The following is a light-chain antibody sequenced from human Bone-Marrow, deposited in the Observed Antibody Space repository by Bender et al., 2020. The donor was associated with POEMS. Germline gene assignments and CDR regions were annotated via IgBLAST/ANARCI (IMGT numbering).Light chain of an antibody. CDR1: SSNIGNHG. Sequence: QSVLAQPPSVSGAPRQRVTISCSGSSSNIGNHGVNWYQQLPGEAPKLLIYYDDLLTPGVSDRFSASKSGTSASLAISELQSEDEALYCCSAWDDSLSGWVFGGGTKLTGL. CDR3: SAWDDSLSGWV. CDR2: YDD. V-gene: IGLV1-36*01. J-gene: IGLJ3*02.